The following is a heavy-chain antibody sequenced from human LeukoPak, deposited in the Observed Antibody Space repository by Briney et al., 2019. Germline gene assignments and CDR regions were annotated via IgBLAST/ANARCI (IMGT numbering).Heavy chain of an antibody. J-gene: IGHJ3*02. D-gene: IGHD2-15*01. Sequence: PGGSLRLSCAASGFTFSNYDMHWVRQATGKGLEWVSGIGSAGDTYYRGSVKGRFTIYRENAKNSLYLQITSLRLEDTAVYYCARGHLPVVDGDSLSDAFDIWGQGTMVTVSS. CDR2: IGSAGDT. V-gene: IGHV3-13*01. CDR3: ARGHLPVVDGDSLSDAFDI. CDR1: GFTFSNYD.